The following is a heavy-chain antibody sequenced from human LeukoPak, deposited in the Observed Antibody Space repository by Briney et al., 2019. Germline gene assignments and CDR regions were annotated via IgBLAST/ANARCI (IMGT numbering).Heavy chain of an antibody. J-gene: IGHJ4*02. CDR3: ARYWGSTGFDY. CDR2: LYASGST. V-gene: IGHV4-4*07. D-gene: IGHD7-27*01. CDR1: GASISSYY. Sequence: SETLSLTCTVSGASISSYYWAWIRQSAGRGLEWIGRLYASGSTTYDPSLESRVTMSLDTSKNQFSLNLISVTAADTAVYYCARYWGSTGFDYWGQGALVTVSS.